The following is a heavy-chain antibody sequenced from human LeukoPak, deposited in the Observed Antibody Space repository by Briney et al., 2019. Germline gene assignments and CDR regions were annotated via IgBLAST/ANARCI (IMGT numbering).Heavy chain of an antibody. CDR1: GFTFSSYA. V-gene: IGHV3-23*01. Sequence: GGSLRLSCVASGFTFSSYAMSWVRQAPGKGLEWVSSISGSGGSTYYADSVKGRFTISRDNSKNTLYLQMNSLRVEDTAMYYCARRNDFHIWGQGTMVTVSS. J-gene: IGHJ3*02. CDR2: ISGSGGST. CDR3: ARRNDFHI.